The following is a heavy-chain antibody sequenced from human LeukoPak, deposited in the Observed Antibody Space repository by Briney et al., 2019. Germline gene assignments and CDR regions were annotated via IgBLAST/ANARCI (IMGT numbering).Heavy chain of an antibody. CDR3: ARRRCSGGSCYRVLFDY. V-gene: IGHV4-34*01. CDR2: INHSGST. D-gene: IGHD2-15*01. CDR1: GGSFSGYY. J-gene: IGHJ4*02. Sequence: KPSETLSLTCAVYGGSFSGYYWSWIRQPPGKGLEWIGEINHSGSTNYNPSLKSRVTISVDTSKNQFSLKLSSVTAADTAVYYCARRRCSGGSCYRVLFDYWGQGTLVTVSS.